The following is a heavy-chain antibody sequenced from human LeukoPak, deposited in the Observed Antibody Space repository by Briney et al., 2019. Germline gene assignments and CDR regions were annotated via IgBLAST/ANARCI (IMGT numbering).Heavy chain of an antibody. CDR1: GGSFSGYY. Sequence: PSETLSLTCAVYGGSFSGYYWSWIRHPPGKGLEWIGEINHSGSTNYNPSLKSRVTISVDTSKNQFSLKLSSVTAADTAVYYCARGRGRHAFDIWGQGTMVTVSS. D-gene: IGHD3-16*01. CDR2: INHSGST. CDR3: ARGRGRHAFDI. J-gene: IGHJ3*02. V-gene: IGHV4-34*01.